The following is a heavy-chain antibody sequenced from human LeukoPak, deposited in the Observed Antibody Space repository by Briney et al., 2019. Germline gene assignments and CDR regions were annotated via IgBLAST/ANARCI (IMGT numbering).Heavy chain of an antibody. CDR3: AKDRFFTMVRGVTFDY. CDR1: GFTFDDYA. V-gene: IGHV3-9*01. J-gene: IGHJ4*02. Sequence: GGSLRLSCAASGFTFDDYAMHWVRQAPGKGLEWVSGISWNSGSIGYADSVKGRFTISRDNAKNSLYLQMNSLRAEDTALYYCAKDRFFTMVRGVTFDYWGQGTLVTVSS. CDR2: ISWNSGSI. D-gene: IGHD3-10*01.